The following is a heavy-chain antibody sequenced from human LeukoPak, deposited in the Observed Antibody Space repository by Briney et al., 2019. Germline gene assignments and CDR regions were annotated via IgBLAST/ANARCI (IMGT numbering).Heavy chain of an antibody. Sequence: SETLSLTCTVSGGSISSYYWSWIRQPPGKGLEWIGYIYTSGSTNYNPSLKSRVTISVDTSKNQFSLKLSSVTAADTAVYYCARGRAAAGTRYWFDPWGQGTLVTVSS. CDR1: GGSISSYY. CDR2: IYTSGST. D-gene: IGHD6-13*01. V-gene: IGHV4-4*09. J-gene: IGHJ5*02. CDR3: ARGRAAAGTRYWFDP.